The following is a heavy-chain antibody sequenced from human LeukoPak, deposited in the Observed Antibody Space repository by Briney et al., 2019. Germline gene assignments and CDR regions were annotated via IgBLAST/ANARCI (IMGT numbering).Heavy chain of an antibody. Sequence: GGSLRLSCAVSGFTSSSYWMHWVRQAPGKGLVWVTRINNDGTYTVYADSVKGRFTISRDNAKNTLYLQMNSLRPEDTAVYYCGREIEAPGKTLDYWGQGTLVTVSS. CDR1: GFTSSSYW. J-gene: IGHJ4*02. CDR2: INNDGTYT. CDR3: GREIEAPGKTLDY. V-gene: IGHV3-74*01.